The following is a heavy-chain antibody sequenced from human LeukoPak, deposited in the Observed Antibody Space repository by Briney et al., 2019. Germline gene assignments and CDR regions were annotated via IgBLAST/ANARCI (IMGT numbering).Heavy chain of an antibody. D-gene: IGHD1-26*01. V-gene: IGHV3-30*18. Sequence: GGSLRLSCAASGFTFSKYGMHWVRQAPGKGLEGVAIISYDGSNEYYTDSVKGRFTIARDNTKNTLFLQMNSLRAEDTAVYYGAKHPGDFTGIVNYYSMDVWGKGTTVTVSS. CDR3: AKHPGDFTGIVNYYSMDV. J-gene: IGHJ6*03. CDR1: GFTFSKYG. CDR2: ISYDGSNE.